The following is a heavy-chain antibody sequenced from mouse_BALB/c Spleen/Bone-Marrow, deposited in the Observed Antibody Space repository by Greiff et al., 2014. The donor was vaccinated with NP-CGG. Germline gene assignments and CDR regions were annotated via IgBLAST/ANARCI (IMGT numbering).Heavy chain of an antibody. CDR1: GFTFSSYT. CDR2: ISSGGSYT. CDR3: TSMITRGYYFDY. D-gene: IGHD2-4*01. V-gene: IGHV5-6-4*01. Sequence: EVNVVESGGGLVKPGGSLKLSCAASGFTFSSYTMSWVRQTPEKRLEWVATISSGGSYTYYPDSVKGRFTISRDNAKNTLYLQMSSLKSEDTAMYYCTSMITRGYYFDYWGQGTTLTVSS. J-gene: IGHJ2*01.